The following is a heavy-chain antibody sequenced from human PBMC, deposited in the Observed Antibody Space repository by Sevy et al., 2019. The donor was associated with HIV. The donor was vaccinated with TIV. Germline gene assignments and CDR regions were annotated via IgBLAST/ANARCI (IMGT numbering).Heavy chain of an antibody. J-gene: IGHJ4*02. Sequence: GGSLRLSCAASGFTFSRYWMHWVRQAPGKGLVWISGIESDGSSTRYADSVKGRLSISRANAKNTLHLQMNSLRAEDTAVYYCARGEGAMGDFDYWGQGTLVTVSS. V-gene: IGHV3-74*01. CDR1: GFTFSRYW. CDR2: IESDGSST. D-gene: IGHD3-16*01. CDR3: ARGEGAMGDFDY.